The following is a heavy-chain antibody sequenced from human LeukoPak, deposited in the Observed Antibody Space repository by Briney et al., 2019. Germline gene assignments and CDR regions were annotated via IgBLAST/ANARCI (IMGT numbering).Heavy chain of an antibody. CDR2: ISGSGGST. CDR1: GFTFSSYA. Sequence: LSGGSLRLSCAASGFTFSSYAMSWVRQAPGKGLEWVSAISGSGGSTYYADSVKGRFTISRDNSKNTLYLQMNSLRAEDTAVYYCAKDFRDHDAFDIWGQGTMVTVSS. D-gene: IGHD2-21*02. V-gene: IGHV3-23*01. CDR3: AKDFRDHDAFDI. J-gene: IGHJ3*02.